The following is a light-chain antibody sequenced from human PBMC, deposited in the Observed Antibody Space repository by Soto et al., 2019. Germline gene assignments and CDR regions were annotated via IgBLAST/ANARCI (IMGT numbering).Light chain of an antibody. CDR2: GTS. Sequence: AIQMTQSPSSLSASVGDRVTITCRASQGIRSDLGWYQQRPGEAPKLLIYGTSSLQSGVPSRFSGSGSGTDFTFTISSLQPEDFATYYCLQDYDYPRTFGQGTKVEI. CDR3: LQDYDYPRT. J-gene: IGKJ1*01. CDR1: QGIRSD. V-gene: IGKV1-6*01.